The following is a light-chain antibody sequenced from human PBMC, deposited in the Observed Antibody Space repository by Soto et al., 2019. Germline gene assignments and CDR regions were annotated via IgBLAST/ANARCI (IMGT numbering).Light chain of an antibody. J-gene: IGKJ1*01. V-gene: IGKV3-15*01. CDR2: GAS. Sequence: EIVMTQSPATLSVSPGERATLSCRASQSVSTSLAWYQQKPGQAPRLLISGASTRATGVPARFSGSGSETEFTLTISSLQSEDFAVYYCLQYNNWWTFGQGTKVEIK. CDR3: LQYNNWWT. CDR1: QSVSTS.